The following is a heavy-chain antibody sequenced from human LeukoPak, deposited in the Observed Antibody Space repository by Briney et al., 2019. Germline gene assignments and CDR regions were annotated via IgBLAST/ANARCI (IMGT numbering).Heavy chain of an antibody. J-gene: IGHJ5*02. V-gene: IGHV4-59*01. D-gene: IGHD5-18*01. CDR1: GGSISSYY. CDR2: IYYSGSS. CDR3: ARDRGAMDYNWFDP. Sequence: SETLSLTCTVSGGSISSYYWSWIRQPPGKGLEWIGYIYYSGSSNYNPSLKSRVTISVDTSKNQFSLNLSSVAAADTAVYYCARDRGAMDYNWFDPWGQGTLVTVSS.